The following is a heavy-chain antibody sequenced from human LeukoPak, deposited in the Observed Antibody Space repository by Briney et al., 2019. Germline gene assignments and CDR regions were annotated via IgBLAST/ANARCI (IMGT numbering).Heavy chain of an antibody. CDR1: GFTFSSYA. J-gene: IGHJ4*02. D-gene: IGHD3-10*01. V-gene: IGHV3-23*01. CDR3: AQKTSGSYIYY. CDR2: ISGSGGTT. Sequence: GGSLRLSCAASGFTFSSYAMNWVRQAPGKGLEWVSVISGSGGTTYYADSVKGRFTISRDNSKNTLYLQMNSLRAEDTAVYYCAQKTSGSYIYYWGQGTLVTVSS.